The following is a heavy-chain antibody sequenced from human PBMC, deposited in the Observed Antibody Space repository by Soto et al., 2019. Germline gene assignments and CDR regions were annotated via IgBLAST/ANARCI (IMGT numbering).Heavy chain of an antibody. J-gene: IGHJ6*03. Sequence: SSETLSLTCAVYGWSFRGFYWSWIPQPPGEGVEWIGENNHSGRANYNPSLKSRVTISVDTSKKQFSLRLSSVTAADTAVYYCARGPTGYDFWSGYYSDNYCYMDVWGKGTTVTVSS. CDR1: GWSFRGFY. V-gene: IGHV4-34*01. CDR3: ARGPTGYDFWSGYYSDNYCYMDV. D-gene: IGHD3-3*01. CDR2: NNHSGRA.